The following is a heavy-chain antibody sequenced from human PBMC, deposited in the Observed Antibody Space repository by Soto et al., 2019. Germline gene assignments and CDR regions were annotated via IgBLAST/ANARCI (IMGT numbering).Heavy chain of an antibody. CDR2: IYHSGST. D-gene: IGHD3-3*01. CDR3: ARGQRFSDRFDP. Sequence: LSLTCSVSGGTITSGRSSWNWIRQSPGKGLEWIAYIYHSGSTYYNPSLKSRVTISVDRSENQFSLKLTSVTAADTAVYYCARGQRFSDRFDPWGKGTLVTVSS. V-gene: IGHV4-30-2*06. J-gene: IGHJ5*02. CDR1: GGTITSGRSS.